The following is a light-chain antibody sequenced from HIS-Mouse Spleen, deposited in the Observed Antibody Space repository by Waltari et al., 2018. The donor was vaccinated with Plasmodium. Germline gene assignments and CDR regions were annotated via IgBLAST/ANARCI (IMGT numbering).Light chain of an antibody. Sequence: ELVMTQYPATLSVSPGERATPSCRASQSVSSNLAWYQQKPGQAPRLLIYGASTRATGIPARFSGSGSGTEFTLTISSLQSEDFAVYYCQQYNNWSFTFGPGTKVDIK. J-gene: IGKJ3*01. CDR1: QSVSSN. CDR2: GAS. V-gene: IGKV3-15*01. CDR3: QQYNNWSFT.